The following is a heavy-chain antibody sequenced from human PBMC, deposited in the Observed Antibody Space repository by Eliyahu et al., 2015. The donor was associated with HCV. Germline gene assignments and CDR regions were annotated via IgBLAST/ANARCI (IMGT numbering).Heavy chain of an antibody. CDR1: GFTDIPYW. V-gene: IGHV3-74*01. D-gene: IGHD1-7*01. J-gene: IGHJ4*02. Sequence: EVQLVESGGGLIQPGGSLXLSCAASGFTDIPYWMHWVRQSPGKGPVWVSRINSDGFSTSYEDSVKGRFXISRDNAKNTVYLQMDSLRPEDTAVYXCVGGTDFDYWGQGALVTVSS. CDR3: VGGTDFDY. CDR2: INSDGFST.